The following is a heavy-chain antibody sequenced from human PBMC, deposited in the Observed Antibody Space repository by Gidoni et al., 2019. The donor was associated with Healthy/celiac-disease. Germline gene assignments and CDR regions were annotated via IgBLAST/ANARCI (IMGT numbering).Heavy chain of an antibody. CDR3: ARVDSYGYFFDY. CDR2: IYSGGST. Sequence: EVQLVESGGGLVQPGGSLRLSCAASGFTVSSNYMSWVRQAPGKGLEWVSVIYSGGSTYYAESVKGRFTISRDNSKNTLYLQMNSLRAEDTAVYYCARVDSYGYFFDYWGQGTLVTVSS. V-gene: IGHV3-66*01. J-gene: IGHJ4*02. D-gene: IGHD5-18*01. CDR1: GFTVSSNY.